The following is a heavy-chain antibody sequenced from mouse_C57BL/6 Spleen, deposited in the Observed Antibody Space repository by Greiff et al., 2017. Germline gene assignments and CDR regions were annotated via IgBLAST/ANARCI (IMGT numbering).Heavy chain of an antibody. CDR2: IYPGDGDT. J-gene: IGHJ2*01. CDR1: GYAFSSSW. D-gene: IGHD1-1*01. CDR3: ARWNYCSSYYFDY. Sequence: VQLQESGPELVKPGASVKISCKASGYAFSSSWMNWVKQRPGKGLEWIGRIYPGDGDTNYNGKFKGKATLTADKSSSTAYMQLSSLTSEDSAVYFCARWNYCSSYYFDYWGQGTTLTVSS. V-gene: IGHV1-82*01.